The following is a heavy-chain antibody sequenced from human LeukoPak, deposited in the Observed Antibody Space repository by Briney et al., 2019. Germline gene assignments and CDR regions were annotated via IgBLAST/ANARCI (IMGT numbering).Heavy chain of an antibody. V-gene: IGHV3-53*01. CDR3: VRGLVGYD. J-gene: IGHJ4*02. CDR2: VYSGGGT. Sequence: GGSLRLSCAASGFTVSNNYMSWVRQAPGKGLEWVSVVYSGGGTYYADSVEGRFTISRDISKNALYLQINSVRPEDTAVYYCVRGLVGYDWGQGTRVTVSS. D-gene: IGHD2-8*02. CDR1: GFTVSNNY.